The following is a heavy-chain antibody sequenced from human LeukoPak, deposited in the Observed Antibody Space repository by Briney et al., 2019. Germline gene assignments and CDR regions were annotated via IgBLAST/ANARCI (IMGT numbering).Heavy chain of an antibody. CDR2: INPSGGST. D-gene: IGHD5-12*01. CDR3: ARDAFLSGSLSPVDY. CDR1: GYTFTNYF. Sequence: ASVKVSCKASGYTFTNYFMHWVRQAPGQGLEWMGIINPSGGSTSYAQKFQGRVTMTRDTSMSTAYMELSNLRSEDTAVYYCARDAFLSGSLSPVDYWGQGSLVTVSS. V-gene: IGHV1-46*01. J-gene: IGHJ4*02.